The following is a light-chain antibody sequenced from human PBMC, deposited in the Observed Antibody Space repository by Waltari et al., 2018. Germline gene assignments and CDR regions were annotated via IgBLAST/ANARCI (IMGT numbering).Light chain of an antibody. CDR2: GSS. CDR3: QSYDITLRVV. Sequence: QSVLTQPPSVSAAPGQRVTIACTGSGSNNGAGYDVHWYQQVPRAAPKLLIYGSSSRPLGVPDRFFGSTSGTSASLAIIGLQAEDEADYYCQSYDITLRVVFGGGTKLTVL. V-gene: IGLV1-40*01. CDR1: GSNNGAGYD. J-gene: IGLJ3*02.